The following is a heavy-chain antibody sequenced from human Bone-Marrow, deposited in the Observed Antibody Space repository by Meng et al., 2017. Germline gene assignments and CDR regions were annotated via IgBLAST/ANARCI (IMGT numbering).Heavy chain of an antibody. J-gene: IGHJ4*02. CDR3: TTVWFGELFRGY. D-gene: IGHD3-10*01. Sequence: GGSLRLSCAASGFTFSSYDMPWVRQATGKGLEWVSAIGTAGDTYYPGSVKGRFTISRDNSKNTLYLQMNSLKTEDTAVYYCTTVWFGELFRGYWGQGTLVTVSS. CDR2: IGTAGDT. CDR1: GFTFSSYD. V-gene: IGHV3-13*01.